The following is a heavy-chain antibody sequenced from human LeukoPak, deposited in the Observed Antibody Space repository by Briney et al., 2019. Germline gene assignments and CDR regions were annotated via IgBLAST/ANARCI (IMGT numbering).Heavy chain of an antibody. J-gene: IGHJ5*02. CDR1: GGSFSGYY. Sequence: SETLSLTCAVYGGSFSGYYWSWIRQPPGKGLEWIWEINHSGSTNYNPSLKSRVTISVDTSKNQFSLKLSSVTAADTAVYYCARRPSLLLWFGERVNWFDPWGQGTLVTVSS. CDR2: INHSGST. V-gene: IGHV4-34*01. D-gene: IGHD3-10*01. CDR3: ARRPSLLLWFGERVNWFDP.